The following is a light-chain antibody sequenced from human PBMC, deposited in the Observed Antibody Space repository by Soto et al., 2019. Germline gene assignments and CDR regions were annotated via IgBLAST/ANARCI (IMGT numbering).Light chain of an antibody. CDR3: SSYTSSSTWV. J-gene: IGLJ3*02. CDR2: EVS. CDR1: SSDVGGYNY. V-gene: IGLV2-14*01. Sequence: QSALTQPASLSGSPGQSITISCTGTSSDVGGYNYVSWYQQHPGKAPKLMIYEVSNRPSGVSNRFSGSKSGNTASLTISGLQAEDEADYSCSSYTSSSTWVSGGGTKVTVL.